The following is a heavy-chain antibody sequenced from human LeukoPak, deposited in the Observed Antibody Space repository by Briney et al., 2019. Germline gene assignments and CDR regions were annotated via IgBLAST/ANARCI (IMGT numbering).Heavy chain of an antibody. CDR1: GGSISSSSYY. CDR3: ASLGIVRNAFDI. J-gene: IGHJ3*02. D-gene: IGHD7-27*01. CDR2: IYYSGST. Sequence: SETLSLTCTVSGGSISSSSYYWGWIRQPPGKGLEWIGSIYYSGSTYYNPSLKSRVTISVDTSKNQFSLKLSSVTAADTAVYYCASLGIVRNAFDIWGQGTMVTVSS. V-gene: IGHV4-39*01.